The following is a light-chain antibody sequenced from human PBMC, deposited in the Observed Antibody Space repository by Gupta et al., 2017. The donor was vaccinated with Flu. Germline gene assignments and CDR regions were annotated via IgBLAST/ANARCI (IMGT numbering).Light chain of an antibody. Sequence: QSVLTQPPSASGTPGQSVTISCSGSSVNIGSNAVTWYQQFPGTAPKLLIYVTNQRPSGVSDRFSGSKTGTSASLAISGLQSEDEADYYCATWDDSLNGRVVFGGGTKLTVL. J-gene: IGLJ2*01. CDR3: ATWDDSLNGRVV. CDR1: SVNIGSNA. CDR2: VTN. V-gene: IGLV1-44*01.